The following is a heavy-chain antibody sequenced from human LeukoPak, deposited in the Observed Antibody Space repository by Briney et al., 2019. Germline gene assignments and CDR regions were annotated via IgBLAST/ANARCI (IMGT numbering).Heavy chain of an antibody. D-gene: IGHD2-21*01. CDR3: ARGRSDGYFDY. CDR2: INPNSGGT. CDR1: GYTFTGYY. J-gene: IGHJ4*02. V-gene: IGHV1-2*02. Sequence: ASVKVSCKASGYTFTGYYIHWVRQAPGQGLEWMGWINPNSGGTNYAQKFQGRVTMARDTSISTAYMEMSRLRSDDTAVYYCARGRSDGYFDYWGQGTLVTVSS.